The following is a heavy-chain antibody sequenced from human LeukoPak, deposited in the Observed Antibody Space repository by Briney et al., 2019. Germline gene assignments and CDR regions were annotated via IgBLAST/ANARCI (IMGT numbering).Heavy chain of an antibody. CDR3: ARLGGYCSSTSCYTEFDP. CDR2: INHSGST. J-gene: IGHJ5*02. V-gene: IGHV4-34*01. Sequence: PSETLSLTCAVFGGSFNAYYWNWIRQPPGKGLEWIGDINHSGSTNYNPSLKSRVTISVDTSKNQFPLKLSSVTAADTAVYYCARLGGYCSSTSCYTEFDPWGQGTLVTVSS. CDR1: GGSFNAYY. D-gene: IGHD2-2*02.